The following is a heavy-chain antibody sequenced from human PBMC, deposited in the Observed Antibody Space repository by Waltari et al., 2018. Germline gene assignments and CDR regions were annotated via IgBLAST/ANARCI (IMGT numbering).Heavy chain of an antibody. Sequence: QVQLQESGPGLVKPSETLSLTCTVSGGSISSYYWSWIRQPPGKGLEWIGYIYYSGSTNYNPSLKSRVTISVDTSKNQFSLKLSSVTAADTAVYYCARWTAAATGYFDLWGRGTLVTVSS. CDR3: ARWTAAATGYFDL. CDR1: GGSISSYY. V-gene: IGHV4-59*01. D-gene: IGHD6-13*01. CDR2: IYYSGST. J-gene: IGHJ2*01.